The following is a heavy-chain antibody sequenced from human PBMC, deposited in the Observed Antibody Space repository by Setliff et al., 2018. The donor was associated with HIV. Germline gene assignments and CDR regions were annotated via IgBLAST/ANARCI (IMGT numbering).Heavy chain of an antibody. J-gene: IGHJ6*03. D-gene: IGHD2-8*01. V-gene: IGHV4-4*07. CDR2: IYTSGST. CDR1: GVSISNYY. CDR3: VRDAEGVAAGAIYFYMDV. Sequence: SETLSLTCTVSGVSISNYYWSWIRQPAGKGLEWIGRIYTSGSTNYNPSLKSRVTISVDTSKNQFSLKMNSATAADTALYYCVRDAEGVAAGAIYFYMDVWGKGTTVTVSS.